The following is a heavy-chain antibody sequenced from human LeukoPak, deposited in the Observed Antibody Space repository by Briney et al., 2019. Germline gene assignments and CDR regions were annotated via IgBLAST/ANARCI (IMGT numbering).Heavy chain of an antibody. CDR2: INPNSGGT. V-gene: IGHV1-2*02. D-gene: IGHD1-26*01. Sequence: AASVKVSCKASGYTFTGYYMHWVRQAPGQGLEWMGWINPNSGGTNYAQKFRGRVTMTRDTSISTAYMELSRLRSDDTAVYYCARAPETWELLAGGFDPWGQGTLVTVSS. CDR3: ARAPETWELLAGGFDP. CDR1: GYTFTGYY. J-gene: IGHJ5*02.